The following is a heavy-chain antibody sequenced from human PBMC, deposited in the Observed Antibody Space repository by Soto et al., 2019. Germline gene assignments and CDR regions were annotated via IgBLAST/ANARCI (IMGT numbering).Heavy chain of an antibody. D-gene: IGHD4-4*01. V-gene: IGHV1-46*01. CDR1: VYTFTSYY. CDR3: ASGIPYSNYGDYYYGMDG. Sequence: ASVKVTCKSSVYTFTSYYMHCVRPAPGQGLEWMGIINPSGGSTSYAQKFQGRVTMTRDTSTSTVYMELSSLRSEDTAVYYCASGIPYSNYGDYYYGMDGWGQGTTVPVSS. J-gene: IGHJ6*02. CDR2: INPSGGST.